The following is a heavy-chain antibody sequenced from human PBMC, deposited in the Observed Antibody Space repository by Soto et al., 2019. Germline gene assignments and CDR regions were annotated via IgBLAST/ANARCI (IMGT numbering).Heavy chain of an antibody. J-gene: IGHJ5*02. CDR1: GYTLTELS. V-gene: IGHV1-24*01. Sequence: ASVKVSCKVSGYTLTELSMHWVRQAPGKGLEWMGGFDPEDGETIYAQKFQGRVTMTVDTSTDTAYMELSSLRSEDTAVYYCATEVLGYCSGGSCNWFDPWGQGTLVTVSS. CDR3: ATEVLGYCSGGSCNWFDP. D-gene: IGHD2-15*01. CDR2: FDPEDGET.